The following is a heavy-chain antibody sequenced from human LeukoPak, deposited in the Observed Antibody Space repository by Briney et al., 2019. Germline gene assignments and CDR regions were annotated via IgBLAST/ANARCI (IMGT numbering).Heavy chain of an antibody. CDR2: ISAYNGNT. V-gene: IGHV1-18*01. Sequence: ASVKVSCKASGYTFTSYGISWVRQAPGQGLEWMGWISAYNGNTNYAQKLQGRVTMTTDTSTSTAYMELRSLRSDDTAVYYCARDVGDSNSWSYSYYYYYYGMDVWGQGTTVTVSS. CDR1: GYTFTSYG. CDR3: ARDVGDSNSWSYSYYYYYYGMDV. D-gene: IGHD6-13*01. J-gene: IGHJ6*02.